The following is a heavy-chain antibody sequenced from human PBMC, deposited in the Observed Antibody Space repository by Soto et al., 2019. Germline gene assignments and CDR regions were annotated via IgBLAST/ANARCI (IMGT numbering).Heavy chain of an antibody. V-gene: IGHV4-61*08. D-gene: IGHD2-15*01. Sequence: SETLSLTCTVSGGSISSGGQYWSWIRQPPGKGLEWIGHIYYSASTNYNPSLKSRVTISVDTSKNQFSLKLSSVTAADTAVYYCARQISGGSYVFDYWGQGTLVTVSS. CDR3: ARQISGGSYVFDY. CDR2: IYYSAST. CDR1: GGSISSGGQY. J-gene: IGHJ4*02.